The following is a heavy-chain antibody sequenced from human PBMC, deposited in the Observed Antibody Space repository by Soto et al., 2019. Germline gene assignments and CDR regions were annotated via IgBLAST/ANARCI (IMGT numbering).Heavy chain of an antibody. CDR3: ARLYGLDAFDI. CDR2: IYYSGST. J-gene: IGHJ3*02. Sequence: PSETLSLTCTVSGGSISSGDYYWSWIRQPPGKGLEWIGYIYYSGSTYYNPSLKSRVTISVDTSKNQFSLKLSSVTAADTAVYYCARLYGLDAFDICGQGTMVPVSS. V-gene: IGHV4-30-4*01. CDR1: GGSISSGDYY. D-gene: IGHD3-16*02.